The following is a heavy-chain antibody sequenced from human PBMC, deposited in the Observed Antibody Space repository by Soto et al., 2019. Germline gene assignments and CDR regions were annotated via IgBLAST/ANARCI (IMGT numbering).Heavy chain of an antibody. CDR2: IYSGDSDS. D-gene: IGHD2-15*01. CDR1: GNSFTRSW. J-gene: IGHJ3*02. CDR3: ARREFGGDGFDI. V-gene: IGHV5-51*01. Sequence: PGASLKISCQGSGNSFTRSWIGWVRQMPGKGLECMGIIYSGDSDSRYSPSFQGHVTISIDKSMSTAYLQWSSLKASDTAIYYCARREFGGDGFDIWGQGTMVTVSS.